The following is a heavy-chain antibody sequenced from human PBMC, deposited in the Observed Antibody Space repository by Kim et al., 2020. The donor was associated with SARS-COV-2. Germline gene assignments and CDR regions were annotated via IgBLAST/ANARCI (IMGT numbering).Heavy chain of an antibody. CDR3: ARSVLPLAWYFDL. J-gene: IGHJ2*01. D-gene: IGHD3-10*01. Sequence: SETLSLTCTVSGGSISSYYWRWILQPPGKGLEWIGYIYYSGSTNYNPSLKSRVTISVDTSKNQFSLQLSSVTAANTAVYYCARSVLPLAWYFDLWGRGTLVTVSS. CDR2: IYYSGST. V-gene: IGHV4-59*08. CDR1: GGSISSYY.